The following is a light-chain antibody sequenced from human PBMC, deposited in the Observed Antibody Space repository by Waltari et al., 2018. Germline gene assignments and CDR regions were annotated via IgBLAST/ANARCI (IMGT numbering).Light chain of an antibody. V-gene: IGLV1-40*01. CDR2: GNN. CDR1: SSNIGANYN. CDR3: QSYDRSLSASVL. Sequence: QPVLTQPPSVSGAPGQRISISCTGSSSNIGANYNVQWYQQVPGTAPKLLIYGNNKRPAGVPARFSCSKSGTSASLAITGLQFEDEADYYCQSYDRSLSASVLFGGGTKLTVL. J-gene: IGLJ2*01.